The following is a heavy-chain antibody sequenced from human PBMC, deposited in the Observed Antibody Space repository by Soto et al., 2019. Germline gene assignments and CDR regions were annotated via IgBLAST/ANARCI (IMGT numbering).Heavy chain of an antibody. D-gene: IGHD7-27*01. CDR1: GDSISNLDYL. Sequence: SETLSLTCSVSGDSISNLDYLWAWIRQPPGQALEYIGYIYKSATTYYNPSFESRVAISVDTSKSQFSLNVTSVTAADTAVYFCARGRYCLTGRCFPNWFDSWGQGALVTVSS. CDR3: ARGRYCLTGRCFPNWFDS. V-gene: IGHV4-30-4*01. J-gene: IGHJ5*01. CDR2: IYKSATT.